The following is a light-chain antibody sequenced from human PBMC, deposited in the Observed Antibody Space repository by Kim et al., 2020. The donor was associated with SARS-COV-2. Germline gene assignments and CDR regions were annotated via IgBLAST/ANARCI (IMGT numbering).Light chain of an antibody. CDR1: QSVSSN. Sequence: SRSPGERPPLSCRASQSVSSNLAWYQQKPGQAPRLLIYGASTRATGIPSRFSGSGSGTEFTLTISSLQSEDFAVYSCQQYNNWPYTFGQGTKLEI. CDR3: QQYNNWPYT. J-gene: IGKJ2*01. CDR2: GAS. V-gene: IGKV3-15*01.